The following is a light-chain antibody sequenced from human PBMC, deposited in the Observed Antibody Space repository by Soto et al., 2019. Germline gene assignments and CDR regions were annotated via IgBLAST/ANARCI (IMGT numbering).Light chain of an antibody. V-gene: IGKV3-15*01. Sequence: EIVMTQSPATLSVSPGERATLSCRASQSVGSKLALYQQRPGQAPRLLISGASTRATDIPARFSGSGSGTEFTLTISSLQSEDSAIYYCQQYNDWPPLTFGQGTKVEIK. J-gene: IGKJ1*01. CDR1: QSVGSK. CDR2: GAS. CDR3: QQYNDWPPLT.